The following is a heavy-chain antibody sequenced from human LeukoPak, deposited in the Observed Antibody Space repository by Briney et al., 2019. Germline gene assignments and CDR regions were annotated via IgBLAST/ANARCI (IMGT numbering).Heavy chain of an antibody. V-gene: IGHV3-48*01. D-gene: IGHD1-26*01. CDR1: GFTFSSYS. J-gene: IGHJ5*02. Sequence: GGSLRLSCAASGFTFSSYSMNWVRQAPGKGLEWLSYISSSSSSIIYYADSVKGRFTISRDNSKNTLYLQMNSLRAEDTAVYYCAKNAYSGNFGWFDPWGQGTLVTVSS. CDR3: AKNAYSGNFGWFDP. CDR2: ISSSSSSII.